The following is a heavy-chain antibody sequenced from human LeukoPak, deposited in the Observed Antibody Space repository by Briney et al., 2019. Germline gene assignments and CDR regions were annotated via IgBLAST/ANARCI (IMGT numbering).Heavy chain of an antibody. CDR1: GFTFSSYA. CDR2: ISGNGGST. D-gene: IGHD3-10*01. V-gene: IGHV3-23*01. CDR3: AKFHYGSEYYDYFDY. Sequence: GGSLRLSCAASGFTFSSYAMSWVRQAPGKGLEWVSAISGNGGSTYYADSVKGRFTISRDNSKNTLYLQMNSLRAEDTAVYYCAKFHYGSEYYDYFDYWGQGTLVTVSS. J-gene: IGHJ4*02.